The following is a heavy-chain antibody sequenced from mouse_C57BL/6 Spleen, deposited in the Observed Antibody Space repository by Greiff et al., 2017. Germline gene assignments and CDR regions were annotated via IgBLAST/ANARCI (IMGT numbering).Heavy chain of an antibody. CDR1: GYTFTSYW. CDR2: IYPGSGST. Sequence: QVQLQQSGAELVKPGASVKMSCKASGYTFTSYWITWVKQRPGQGLEWIGDIYPGSGSTNYNEKFKSKATLTVDTSSSTASMQLSSLTSEDSAVYYCARGGGYDVEYYFDYWGQGTTLTVSS. D-gene: IGHD2-2*01. V-gene: IGHV1-55*01. CDR3: ARGGGYDVEYYFDY. J-gene: IGHJ2*01.